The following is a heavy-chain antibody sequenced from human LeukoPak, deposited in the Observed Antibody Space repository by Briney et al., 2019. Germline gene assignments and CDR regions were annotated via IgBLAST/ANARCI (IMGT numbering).Heavy chain of an antibody. CDR3: ARALERGPLDY. V-gene: IGHV4-59*01. CDR1: GGSISSYY. J-gene: IGHJ4*02. Sequence: SETLSLTCTVSGGSISSYYWSWIRQPPGKGLEWIGYIYYSGSTNYNPSLKSRVTISVGTSKNQFSLKLSSVTAADTAVYYCARALERGPLDYWGQGTLVTVSS. CDR2: IYYSGST. D-gene: IGHD1-1*01.